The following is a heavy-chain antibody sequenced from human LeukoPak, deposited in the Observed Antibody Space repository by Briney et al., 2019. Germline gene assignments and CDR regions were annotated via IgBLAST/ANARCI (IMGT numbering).Heavy chain of an antibody. Sequence: NPGGSLRLSCAASGFTFRSYSMNWVRQAPGKGLEWVSSISTGSSCIYYADSVKGRFTISRDNAKNSLYLQMNSLRAEDTAVYYCARVSGVVPAATLDFWGQGALVTVSS. CDR2: ISTGSSCI. V-gene: IGHV3-21*01. D-gene: IGHD2-2*01. CDR1: GFTFRSYS. J-gene: IGHJ4*02. CDR3: ARVSGVVPAATLDF.